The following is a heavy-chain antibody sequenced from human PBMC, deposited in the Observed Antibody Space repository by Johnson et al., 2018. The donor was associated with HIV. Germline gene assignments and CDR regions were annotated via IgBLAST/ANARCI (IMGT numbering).Heavy chain of an antibody. CDR2: ISGGGSAI. D-gene: IGHD1-26*01. V-gene: IGHV3-11*04. J-gene: IGHJ3*02. CDR3: ARDRVGATAFDI. CDR1: GFTFSDYY. Sequence: QVQLVESGGGLVKPGGSLRLSCAVSGFTFSDYYMSWIRQAPGKGLEWISYISGGGSAIYYADSVKGRFTIARDNAKNSRYLQMNSLRAEDTAVYYCARDRVGATAFDIWGQGTLVTVSS.